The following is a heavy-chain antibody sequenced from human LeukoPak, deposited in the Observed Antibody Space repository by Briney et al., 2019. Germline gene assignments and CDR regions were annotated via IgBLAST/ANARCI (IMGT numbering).Heavy chain of an antibody. CDR1: GGSISSYY. J-gene: IGHJ4*02. CDR3: ARDLPGYTGSPQRDFDY. Sequence: PSETLSLTCTVSGGSISSYYWSWIRQPAGKGLEWIGRIYTSGSTNYNPSLKSRVTISIDKSKNQFSLNLSSVAAADTAVYYCARDLPGYTGSPQRDFDYWGQGTLVTVSS. CDR2: IYTSGST. V-gene: IGHV4-4*07. D-gene: IGHD1-26*01.